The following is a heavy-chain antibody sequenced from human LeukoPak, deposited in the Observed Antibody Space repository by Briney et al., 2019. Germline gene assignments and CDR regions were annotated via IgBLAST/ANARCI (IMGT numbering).Heavy chain of an antibody. V-gene: IGHV3-33*01. J-gene: IGHJ4*02. CDR1: GFTFTLSSYG. Sequence: GGSLRLSCAASGFTFTLSSYGMHWVRQAPGKGLEWVAVISYEGSPKYYADSVKGRFTISRDTSKNMLYLQMNSLRAEDTAVYYCSRYNTSSWDYWGQGTLVTVSS. CDR2: ISYEGSPK. D-gene: IGHD6-6*01. CDR3: SRYNTSSWDY.